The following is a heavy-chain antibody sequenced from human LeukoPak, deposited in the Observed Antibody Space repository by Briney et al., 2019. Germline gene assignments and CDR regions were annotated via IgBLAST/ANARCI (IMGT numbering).Heavy chain of an antibody. CDR1: GGTFSSYA. CDR2: IIPIFGTA. V-gene: IGHV1-69*13. J-gene: IGHJ4*02. CDR3: ARDRLGSSSRGFDY. Sequence: SVKVSCTASGGTFSSYAMSWVRQAPGQGLEWMGGIIPIFGTANYAQKFQGRVTITADESTSTAYMELSSLRSEDAAVYYCARDRLGSSSRGFDYWGQGTLVTVSS. D-gene: IGHD6-13*01.